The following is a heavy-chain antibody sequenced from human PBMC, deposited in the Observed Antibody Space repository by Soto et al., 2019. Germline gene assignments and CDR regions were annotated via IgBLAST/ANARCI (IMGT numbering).Heavy chain of an antibody. Sequence: PXGSLRLSCAASGFPFSSYDMHWVRQAPGKGLEWVALISYDGSRTSYSDSVKGRFTISRDNSKNMLFLQMDNLRADGTAVYYCPKEQAFEQLWVFDSWGQGTLVTVSS. J-gene: IGHJ5*01. CDR3: PKEQAFEQLWVFDS. D-gene: IGHD5-18*01. V-gene: IGHV3-30*18. CDR1: GFPFSSYD. CDR2: ISYDGSRT.